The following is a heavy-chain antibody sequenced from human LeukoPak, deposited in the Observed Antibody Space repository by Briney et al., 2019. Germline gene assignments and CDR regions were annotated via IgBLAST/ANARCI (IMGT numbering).Heavy chain of an antibody. CDR1: GFTFSSYS. V-gene: IGHV3-21*01. Sequence: GGSLRLSCAASGFTFSSYSMNWVRQAPGKGLEWVSSISSSGSYIYYADSVKGRFTISRDNAKNSLYLQMNSLRAEDTAVYYCARAGLGRYCSGGSCYSAFDYWGQGTLVTVSS. CDR2: ISSSGSYI. D-gene: IGHD2-15*01. CDR3: ARAGLGRYCSGGSCYSAFDY. J-gene: IGHJ4*02.